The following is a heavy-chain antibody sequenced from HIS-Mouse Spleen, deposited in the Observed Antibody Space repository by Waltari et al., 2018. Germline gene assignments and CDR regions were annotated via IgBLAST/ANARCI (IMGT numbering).Heavy chain of an antibody. D-gene: IGHD1-26*01. V-gene: IGHV4-59*12. J-gene: IGHJ4*02. CDR3: ARMGPASGSYGDY. Sequence: QVQLQESGPGLVKPSETLSLTCTVSGGSISSYYWSWIRQPPGKGLEWIGYIYYSGSTNYNPSLKSRVTISVDTSKNQFSLKLSSVTAADTAVYYCARMGPASGSYGDYWGQGTLVTVSS. CDR1: GGSISSYY. CDR2: IYYSGST.